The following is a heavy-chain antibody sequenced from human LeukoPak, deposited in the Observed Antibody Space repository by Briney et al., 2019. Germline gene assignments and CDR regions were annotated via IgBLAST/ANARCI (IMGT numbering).Heavy chain of an antibody. CDR1: GFTFSSYW. V-gene: IGHV3-7*01. D-gene: IGHD3-10*01. CDR2: IKQDGSEK. CDR3: VRERVAYYGSGSYINYFDY. J-gene: IGHJ4*02. Sequence: GGSLRLSCAASGFTFSSYWMSWVRQAPGKGLEWVANIKQDGSEKYYVDSVKGRFTISRDNAKNSLYLQMNSLRAEDTAVYYCVRERVAYYGSGSYINYFDYWGQGTLVTVSS.